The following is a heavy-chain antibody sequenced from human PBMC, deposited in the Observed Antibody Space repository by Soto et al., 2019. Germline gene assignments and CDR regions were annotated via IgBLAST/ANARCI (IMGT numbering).Heavy chain of an antibody. J-gene: IGHJ4*02. V-gene: IGHV3-21*01. CDR3: ARGTRLPVVVVAATPFDY. CDR2: ISSSSSYI. Sequence: GGSLRLSCAASGFTFSSYSMNWVRQAPGKGLEWVSSISSSSSYIYYADSVKGRITISRDNAKNSLYLQMNSLRAEDTAVYYCARGTRLPVVVVAATPFDYWGQGTLVTVSS. D-gene: IGHD2-15*01. CDR1: GFTFSSYS.